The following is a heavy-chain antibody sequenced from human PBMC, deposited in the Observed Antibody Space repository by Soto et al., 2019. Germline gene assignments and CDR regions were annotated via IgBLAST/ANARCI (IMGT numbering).Heavy chain of an antibody. J-gene: IGHJ6*02. Sequence: ASVKVSCKASGGTFSSYAISWVRQAPGQGLEWMGGIIPIFGTANYAQKFQGRVTITADESTSTAYMELSSWRSEDTAVYYCASSPLVGCSGGSCYQAREFYYYYGMDVWGQGTTVTVSS. CDR2: IIPIFGTA. D-gene: IGHD2-15*01. CDR3: ASSPLVGCSGGSCYQAREFYYYYGMDV. V-gene: IGHV1-69*13. CDR1: GGTFSSYA.